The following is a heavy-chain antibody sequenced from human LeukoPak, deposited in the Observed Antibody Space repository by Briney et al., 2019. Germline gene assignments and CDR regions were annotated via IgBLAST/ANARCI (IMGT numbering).Heavy chain of an antibody. Sequence: GGSLRLSCAASGFTVSSNYMSWVRQAPGKGLEWVSVIYSGGSTYYADSVKGRFTISRDNSKNTVYLQMNSLRAEDTALYYCARDGHGVPLDYWGQGTLVTVSP. V-gene: IGHV3-53*05. CDR2: IYSGGST. D-gene: IGHD4-17*01. CDR1: GFTVSSNY. J-gene: IGHJ4*02. CDR3: ARDGHGVPLDY.